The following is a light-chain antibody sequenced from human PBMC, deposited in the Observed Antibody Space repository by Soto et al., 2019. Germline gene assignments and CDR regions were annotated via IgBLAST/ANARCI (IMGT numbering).Light chain of an antibody. CDR2: KAS. Sequence: DIQMTQSPSTLSASVGDRVTITCRASQSISAWLAWYQQKPGKAPKLLIYKASILQSGVPSRFSGGGSGTEFTLTISGLLPDDFASYYCQHYNRFTYTFGQGTKLEI. CDR3: QHYNRFTYT. V-gene: IGKV1-5*03. CDR1: QSISAW. J-gene: IGKJ2*01.